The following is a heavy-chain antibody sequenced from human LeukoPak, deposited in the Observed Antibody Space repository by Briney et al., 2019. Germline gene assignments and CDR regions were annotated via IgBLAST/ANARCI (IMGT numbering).Heavy chain of an antibody. CDR1: GGSISSYY. Sequence: SETLSLTCTVSGGSISSYYWSRIRQPPGKGLECIGYISYSGSTSYNPSLKSRVTISVDTSKKQFSLILSSVTAADTAVYYCARISNWFDPWGQGTLVTVSS. CDR3: ARISNWFDP. CDR2: ISYSGST. V-gene: IGHV4-59*01. J-gene: IGHJ5*02.